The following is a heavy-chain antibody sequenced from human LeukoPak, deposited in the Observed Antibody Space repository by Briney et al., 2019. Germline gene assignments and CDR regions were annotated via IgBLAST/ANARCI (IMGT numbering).Heavy chain of an antibody. D-gene: IGHD3-22*01. Sequence: AGSLRLSCAASGFTFRSYGMHWVRQPPGKGLEWVGFIRYDGNSNYYADSVKGRLTISRDNSKSTLYLQMNSLRAEDTAVYYCAKEEVISGNHGVYFDYWRQGTLDSVSS. V-gene: IGHV3-30*02. CDR3: AKEEVISGNHGVYFDY. J-gene: IGHJ4*02. CDR2: IRYDGNSN. CDR1: GFTFRSYG.